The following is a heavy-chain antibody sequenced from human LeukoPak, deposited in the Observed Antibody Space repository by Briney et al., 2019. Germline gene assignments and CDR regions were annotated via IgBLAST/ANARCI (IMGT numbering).Heavy chain of an antibody. V-gene: IGHV3-30*18. D-gene: IGHD2-2*01. CDR3: AKDAGRYLTWGYFDL. CDR2: ISSDGIEK. Sequence: GGSPRLSCAASGFTFRNSSMHWVRQAPGKGLEWVAVISSDGIEKYYADSVKDRFTISRDNFKNSQYLQMNSLRVEDTAVYYCAKDAGRYLTWGYFDLWGRGTLATVSS. J-gene: IGHJ2*01. CDR1: GFTFRNSS.